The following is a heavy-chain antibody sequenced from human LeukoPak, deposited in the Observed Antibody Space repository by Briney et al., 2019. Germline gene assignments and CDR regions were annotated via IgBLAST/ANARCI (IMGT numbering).Heavy chain of an antibody. J-gene: IGHJ4*02. CDR1: GGSFSGYY. CDR3: ARGLRYADY. Sequence: SETLSLTCAVYGGSFSGYYWSWIRQPPGKGLEWIGYIYYSGSTNYNPSLKSRVTISVDTSKNQLSLKLSSVTAADTAVYYCARGLRYADYWGQGTLVTVSS. V-gene: IGHV4-59*01. CDR2: IYYSGST. D-gene: IGHD3-9*01.